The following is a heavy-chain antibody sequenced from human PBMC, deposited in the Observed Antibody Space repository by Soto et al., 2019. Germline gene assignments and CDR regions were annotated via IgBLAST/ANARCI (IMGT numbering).Heavy chain of an antibody. CDR1: GFTFSSYA. J-gene: IGHJ4*02. CDR3: AKTTNQRPISGTYFDY. Sequence: EVQLLESGGGLVQPGGSLRLSCAASGFTFSSYAMYWVRQAPGKGLEWVSSISGGGSITYYADSVKGRFTISRDNSKNTLYLQMNSLRAEDTALYYCAKTTNQRPISGTYFDYWGQGTLVTVSS. CDR2: ISGGGSIT. V-gene: IGHV3-23*01. D-gene: IGHD1-26*01.